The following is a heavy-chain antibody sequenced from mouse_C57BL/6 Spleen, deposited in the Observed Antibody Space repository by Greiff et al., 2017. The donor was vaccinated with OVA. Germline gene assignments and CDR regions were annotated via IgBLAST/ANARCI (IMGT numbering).Heavy chain of an antibody. V-gene: IGHV2-4*01. CDR2: IWSGGST. CDR3: AQEAYYGSSHDAMDY. Sequence: VQLQQSGPGLVQPSQSLSITCTVSGFSLTSYGVHWVRQPPGKGLEWLGVIWSGGSTDYNAAFISRLSISKDNSKSQVFFKMNSLQADDTAIYYCAQEAYYGSSHDAMDYWGQGTSVTVSS. CDR1: GFSLTSYG. D-gene: IGHD1-1*01. J-gene: IGHJ4*01.